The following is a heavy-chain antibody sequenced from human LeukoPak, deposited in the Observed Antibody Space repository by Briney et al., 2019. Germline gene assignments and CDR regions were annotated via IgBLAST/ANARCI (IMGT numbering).Heavy chain of an antibody. V-gene: IGHV3-23*01. CDR2: ISGGGGST. J-gene: IGHJ4*02. Sequence: HPGGSLRLSCAASGFILNDYGMSWVRQAPGKGLEWVSSISGGGGSTNSADSVKGRFTISRDNSKNTLYLQMNSLRAEDTAVYYCAKSSYYDSSGYYRECYFDHWGQGTLVTVSS. D-gene: IGHD3-22*01. CDR3: AKSSYYDSSGYYRECYFDH. CDR1: GFILNDYG.